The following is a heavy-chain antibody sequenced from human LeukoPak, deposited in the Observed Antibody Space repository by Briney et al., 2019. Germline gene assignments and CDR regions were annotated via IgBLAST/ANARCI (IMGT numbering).Heavy chain of an antibody. J-gene: IGHJ4*02. CDR3: ATPSRGGWYDSDY. CDR2: ISGDGGGS. CDR1: GFSFDDYA. V-gene: IGHV3-43*02. Sequence: GGSLRLSCAASGFSFDDYAMHWFLQAPGKGLEWVSLISGDGGGSYYADSVKGRFTISRDNSKNSLYLQMNSLRLEDTALYYCATPSRGGWYDSDYWGQGTLVTVSS. D-gene: IGHD6-19*01.